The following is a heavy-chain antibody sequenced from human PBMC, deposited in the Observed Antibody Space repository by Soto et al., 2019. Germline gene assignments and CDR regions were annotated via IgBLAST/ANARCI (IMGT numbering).Heavy chain of an antibody. Sequence: EVWLEEAGGGFVQPGGSLRVSCSGSGFIFSSFWMHWVRQGPGKGLEWVSRINGDGASLAYADSVKGRFSISRDNVKNTLHLQMNSLGADDTAVYFCAREGSLGLDVWGRGTTVTVSS. D-gene: IGHD3-10*01. J-gene: IGHJ6*02. CDR3: AREGSLGLDV. V-gene: IGHV3-74*03. CDR2: INGDGASL. CDR1: GFIFSSFW.